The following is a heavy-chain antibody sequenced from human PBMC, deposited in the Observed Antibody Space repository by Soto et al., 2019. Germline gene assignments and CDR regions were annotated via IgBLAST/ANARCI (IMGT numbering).Heavy chain of an antibody. J-gene: IGHJ6*02. CDR2: IYFAGST. CDR3: ARAYTGRLPRRADYYYALDV. Sequence: TSEPLSHTCTVSGGSISSTAHYWVWILQPPGKRLEWLGSIYFAGSTFHNPALKSRATISRENARNSMFLQMNSVTVGDTAVYYCARAYTGRLPRRADYYYALDVWGQGIMVTVS. D-gene: IGHD2-15*01. CDR1: GGSISSTAHY. V-gene: IGHV4-39*02.